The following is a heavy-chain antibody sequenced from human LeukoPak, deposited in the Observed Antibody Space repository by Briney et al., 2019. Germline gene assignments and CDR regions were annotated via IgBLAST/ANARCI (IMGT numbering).Heavy chain of an antibody. CDR3: ARISSSNWYNERGAFDV. J-gene: IGHJ3*01. CDR1: GGSISSSIYY. Sequence: SETLSLTCTVSGGSISSSIYYWDWIRQPPGKGLEWIGNIYYSGSTYYNPSLKSRVTISVDTSKNQFSLELSSVTAADTAVYYCARISSSNWYNERGAFDVWGQGTMVTVSS. CDR2: IYYSGST. D-gene: IGHD6-13*01. V-gene: IGHV4-39*01.